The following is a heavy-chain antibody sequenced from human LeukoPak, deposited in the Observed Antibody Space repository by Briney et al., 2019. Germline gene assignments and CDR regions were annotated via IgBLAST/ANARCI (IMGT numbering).Heavy chain of an antibody. J-gene: IGHJ4*02. D-gene: IGHD1-1*01. Sequence: PGGSLRLSCAASGFTFSSYWMSWVRQAPGKGLEWVANIKQDGSEKYYVDSVKGRFTISRDNAKNSLYLQMNSLRAEDTAVYYCARDTGNDEETFDYWGQGTLVTVSS. CDR2: IKQDGSEK. CDR1: GFTFSSYW. V-gene: IGHV3-7*03. CDR3: ARDTGNDEETFDY.